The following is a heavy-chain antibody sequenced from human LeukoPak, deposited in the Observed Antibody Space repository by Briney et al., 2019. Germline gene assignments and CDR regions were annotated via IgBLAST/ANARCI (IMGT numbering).Heavy chain of an antibody. V-gene: IGHV3-21*04. CDR1: EFTFSSYN. D-gene: IGHD6-19*01. CDR2: ISSSGSYI. J-gene: IGHJ4*02. CDR3: ARVYSSGWYGDFDY. Sequence: GGSLRLSCVASEFTFSSYNMNWVRQAPGKGLEWVSSISSSGSYIYYADAVKGRFTISRDNAKNSLYLQMNSLRAEDTAVYYCARVYSSGWYGDFDYWGQGTLVTVSS.